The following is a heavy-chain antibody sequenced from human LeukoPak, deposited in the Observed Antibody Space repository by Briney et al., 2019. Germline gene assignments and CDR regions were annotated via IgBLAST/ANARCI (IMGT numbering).Heavy chain of an antibody. CDR3: AKVPRRDGFDI. CDR1: GFTFSSYA. Sequence: GGSLRLSCSASGFTFSSYAMHWVRQAPGKGLEYISAISSNGGTTYYADSVKGRFTISRDNSKNTLFLQMSSLRAEDTAVYYCAKVPRRDGFDIWGQGTMVTVSS. J-gene: IGHJ3*02. V-gene: IGHV3-64D*06. CDR2: ISSNGGTT.